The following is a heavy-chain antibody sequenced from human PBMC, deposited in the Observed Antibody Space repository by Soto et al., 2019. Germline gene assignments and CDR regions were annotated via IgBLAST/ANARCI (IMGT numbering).Heavy chain of an antibody. Sequence: GGSLRLSCAAPGFALSNYRMNWVRQAPGKGLEWLSYIDTNSTTIYYADSVKGRFTISRDNAKNSLFLQMHSLRDEDTAVYYCARDSPGIVLWFGSPVHYGMDGWGQGNTVTVSS. D-gene: IGHD3-10*01. CDR1: GFALSNYR. CDR2: IDTNSTTI. J-gene: IGHJ6*02. CDR3: ARDSPGIVLWFGSPVHYGMDG. V-gene: IGHV3-48*02.